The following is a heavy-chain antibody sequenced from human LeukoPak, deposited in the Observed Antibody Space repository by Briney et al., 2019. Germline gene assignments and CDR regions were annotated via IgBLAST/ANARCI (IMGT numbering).Heavy chain of an antibody. CDR2: IIPIFGTA. CDR1: GGTFSSYA. D-gene: IGHD3-10*01. Sequence: ASVKVSCKASGGTFSSYAISWVRQAPGQGLEWMGGIIPIFGTANYAQKFQGRVTITADESTSTAYMELSSLRSEDTAVYYCARDDRYYGSGRQGYFQHWGQGTLVTVSS. J-gene: IGHJ1*01. V-gene: IGHV1-69*13. CDR3: ARDDRYYGSGRQGYFQH.